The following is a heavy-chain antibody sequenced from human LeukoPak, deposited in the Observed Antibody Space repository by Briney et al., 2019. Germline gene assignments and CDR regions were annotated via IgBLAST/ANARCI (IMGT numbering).Heavy chain of an antibody. CDR1: GFTFSSYW. CDR2: ISGSGGST. D-gene: IGHD7-27*01. J-gene: IGHJ4*02. V-gene: IGHV3-23*01. Sequence: GGSLRLSCAASGFTFSSYWMHWVRQAPGKGLEWVSAISGSGGSTYYADSVKGRFTISRDNSKNTLYLQMNSLRAEDTAVYYCAKDIFFNWGFDYWGQGTLVTVSS. CDR3: AKDIFFNWGFDY.